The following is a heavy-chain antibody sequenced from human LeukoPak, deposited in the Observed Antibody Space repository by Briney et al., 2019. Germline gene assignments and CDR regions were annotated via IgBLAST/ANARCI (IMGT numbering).Heavy chain of an antibody. V-gene: IGHV4-39*01. Sequence: PSKTLSLTCTVSGGSISSSSYYWGWIRQPPGKGLEWIGSFYYSGSTYYNPSLKSRVTISVDTSKNQFSLKLSSVTAADTAVYYCASTPTLYCSSTSCYGLWGQGTLVTVSS. D-gene: IGHD2-2*01. CDR3: ASTPTLYCSSTSCYGL. CDR2: FYYSGST. J-gene: IGHJ4*02. CDR1: GGSISSSSYY.